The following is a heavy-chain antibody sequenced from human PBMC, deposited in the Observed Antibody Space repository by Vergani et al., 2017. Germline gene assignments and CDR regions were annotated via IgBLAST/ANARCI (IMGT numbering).Heavy chain of an antibody. CDR3: ARDSDYASYYYYYGMDV. J-gene: IGHJ6*02. V-gene: IGHV4-61*02. D-gene: IGHD4-17*01. CDR1: GGSISSGSYY. Sequence: QVQLQESGPGLVKPSQTLSLTCTVSGGSISSGSYYWSWIRQPAGKGLEWIGRIYTSGSTNYNPSLKSRVTISVDTSTNQFSLKLSSVTAADTAVYYCARDSDYASYYYYYGMDVWGQGTTVTVSS. CDR2: IYTSGST.